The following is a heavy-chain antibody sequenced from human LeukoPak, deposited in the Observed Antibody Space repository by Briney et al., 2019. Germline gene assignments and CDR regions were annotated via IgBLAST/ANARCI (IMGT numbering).Heavy chain of an antibody. Sequence: SETLSLTCAVYGGSFSGYYWSWVRQPPGKGLEWIGEINHSGSTNYNPSLKSRVTISVDTSKNQFSLQLSSLTAADTAVYYCARAETVAARLFDYWGQGTLVTVSS. J-gene: IGHJ4*02. CDR2: INHSGST. CDR3: ARAETVAARLFDY. CDR1: GGSFSGYY. V-gene: IGHV4-34*01. D-gene: IGHD6-6*01.